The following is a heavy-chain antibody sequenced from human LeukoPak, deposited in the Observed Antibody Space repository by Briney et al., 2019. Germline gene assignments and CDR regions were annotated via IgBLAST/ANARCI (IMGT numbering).Heavy chain of an antibody. CDR2: IYYSGST. CDR3: ARGSVDTAMDFDY. CDR1: GGSISSYY. D-gene: IGHD5-18*01. V-gene: IGHV4-59*01. J-gene: IGHJ4*02. Sequence: KPSETLSLTCTVSGGSISSYYWSWIRQPPGKGLEWIGYIYYSGSTNYNPSLKSRVTISVDTPKNQFSLKLSSVTAADTAVYYCARGSVDTAMDFDYWGQGTLVTVSS.